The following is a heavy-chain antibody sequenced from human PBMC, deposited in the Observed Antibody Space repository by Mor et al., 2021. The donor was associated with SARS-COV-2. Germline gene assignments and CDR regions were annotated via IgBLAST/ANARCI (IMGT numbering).Heavy chain of an antibody. V-gene: IGHV1-2*02. Sequence: AQKFQGRVTMTRDTSISTAYMELSRLRSDDTTVYYCANLGWEPYYYGMDVWGQGTTVTVSS. CDR3: ANLGWEPYYYGMDV. J-gene: IGHJ6*02. D-gene: IGHD1-26*01.